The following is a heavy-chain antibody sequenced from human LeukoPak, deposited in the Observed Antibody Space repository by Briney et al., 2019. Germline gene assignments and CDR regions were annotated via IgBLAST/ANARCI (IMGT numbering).Heavy chain of an antibody. CDR2: IIPIFGTA. Sequence: SVKVSCKASGGTFSSYAISWVRQAPGQGLEWMGGIIPIFGTANYAQKFQGRVTITADKSTSTAYMELSSLRSEDTAMYYCARDRIAVTGRKYYYYMDVWGEGTTVTVSS. J-gene: IGHJ6*03. CDR1: GGTFSSYA. CDR3: ARDRIAVTGRKYYYYMDV. V-gene: IGHV1-69*06. D-gene: IGHD6-19*01.